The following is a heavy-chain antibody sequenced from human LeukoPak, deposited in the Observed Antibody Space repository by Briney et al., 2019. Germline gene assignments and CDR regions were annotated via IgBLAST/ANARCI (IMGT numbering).Heavy chain of an antibody. CDR1: GLDFSNYG. J-gene: IGHJ6*03. CDR2: IWFNGTNK. CDR3: AAACTRRDSYFFYYVDV. V-gene: IGHV3-33*01. D-gene: IGHD2-8*01. Sequence: GRSLRLSCAASGLDFSNYGMHWVRQGPGKGLQWVSTIWFNGTNKYYADSVKGRFSVSRDNSRHILDLQMNSLRGDDSAVYYCAAACTRRDSYFFYYVDVWDKGTTVTVSS.